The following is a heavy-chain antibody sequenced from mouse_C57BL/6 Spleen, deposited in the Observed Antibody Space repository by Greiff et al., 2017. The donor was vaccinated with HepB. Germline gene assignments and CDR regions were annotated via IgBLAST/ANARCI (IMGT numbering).Heavy chain of an antibody. CDR3: AREGIYDGDYLFAY. CDR1: GYAFSSYW. D-gene: IGHD2-3*01. V-gene: IGHV1-80*01. CDR2: IYPGDGDT. J-gene: IGHJ3*01. Sequence: VQLQQSGAELVKPGASVKISCKASGYAFSSYWMNWVKQRPGKGLEWIGQIYPGDGDTNYNGKFKGKATLTADKSSSTAYMQLSSLTSEDSAVYFCAREGIYDGDYLFAYWGQGTLVTVSA.